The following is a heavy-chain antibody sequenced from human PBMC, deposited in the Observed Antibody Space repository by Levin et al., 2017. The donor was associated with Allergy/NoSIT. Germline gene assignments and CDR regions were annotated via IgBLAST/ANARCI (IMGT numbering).Heavy chain of an antibody. CDR2: ISAYNGNT. CDR1: GYTFTSYG. V-gene: IGHV1-18*01. CDR3: ARDLPKARIAARLVDI. J-gene: IGHJ3*02. Sequence: ASVKVSCKASGYTFTSYGISWVRQAPGQGLEWMGWISAYNGNTNYAQKLQGRVTMTTDTSTSTAYMELRSLRSDDTAVYYCARDLPKARIAARLVDIWGQGTMVTVSS. D-gene: IGHD6-6*01.